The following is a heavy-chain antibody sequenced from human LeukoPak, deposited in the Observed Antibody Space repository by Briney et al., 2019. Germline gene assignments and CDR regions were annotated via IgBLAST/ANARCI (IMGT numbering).Heavy chain of an antibody. CDR3: ARSVVVAATTFDY. J-gene: IGHJ4*02. CDR2: IYYSGST. D-gene: IGHD2-15*01. V-gene: IGHV4-31*03. CDR1: GGSISSGGYY. Sequence: SQTLSLTCTVSGGSISSGGYYWSWIRQHPGKGLEWIGYIYYSGSTYYNPSLKSRVTISVDTSKNQFSLKLSSVTAADTAVYYCARSVVVAATTFDYWGQGTLVTVSS.